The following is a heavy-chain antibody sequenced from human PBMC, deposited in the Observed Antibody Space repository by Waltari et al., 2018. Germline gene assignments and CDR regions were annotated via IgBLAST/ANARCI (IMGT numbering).Heavy chain of an antibody. Sequence: QVQLVESGGGVVQPGMSRRLSCAASGFPFGGRAMHWVRRAPGKGLEWLAVISYDGSKTYYRDSVKGRFTISRDNSKNTQYLEMNSLKPEDTAVYYCARDLGNYYSAGLYFHGMDVWGQGTTVTVSS. V-gene: IGHV3-30*10. D-gene: IGHD3-10*01. J-gene: IGHJ6*02. CDR2: ISYDGSKT. CDR1: GFPFGGRA. CDR3: ARDLGNYYSAGLYFHGMDV.